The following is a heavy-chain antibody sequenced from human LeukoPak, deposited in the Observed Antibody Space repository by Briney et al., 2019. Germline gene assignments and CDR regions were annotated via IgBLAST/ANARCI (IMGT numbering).Heavy chain of an antibody. J-gene: IGHJ3*02. D-gene: IGHD3-3*01. CDR2: ISAYNGNT. V-gene: IGHV1-18*01. CDR1: GYTFTSYG. CDR3: ARDYDFWSGYYIHAFDI. Sequence: ASMKVSCKASGYTFTSYGISWVRQAPGQGLEWMGWISAYNGNTNYAQKLQGRVTMTTDTSTSTAYMELRSLRSDDTAVYYCARDYDFWSGYYIHAFDIWGQGTMVTVSS.